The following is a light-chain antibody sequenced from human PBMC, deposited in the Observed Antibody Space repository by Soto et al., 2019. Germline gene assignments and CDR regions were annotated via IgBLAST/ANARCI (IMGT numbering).Light chain of an antibody. V-gene: IGKV1-9*01. CDR2: AAS. Sequence: IPLTLSPPSLSASVGDRVTITCRASQGISSYLAWYQQKPGKAPKLLIYAASTLQSGVPSRFSGSGSGTDFTLTISSLQPEDFATYYCQQLNSYPLTFGGGTKVDIK. J-gene: IGKJ4*01. CDR1: QGISSY. CDR3: QQLNSYPLT.